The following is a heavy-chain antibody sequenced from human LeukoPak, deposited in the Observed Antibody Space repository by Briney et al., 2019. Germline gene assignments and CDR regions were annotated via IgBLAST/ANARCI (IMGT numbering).Heavy chain of an antibody. J-gene: IGHJ6*02. D-gene: IGHD3-9*01. CDR3: ARGNSRYYYSGMDV. V-gene: IGHV3-20*01. CDR2: INWNSGTI. Sequence: GGSLRLSCSASGFSFDDYGLIWVRQVPGKGLEWVSGINWNSGTIGYADSVKGRFTVSRDNAKNSLYLQMNSLRAEDTALYHCARGNSRYYYSGMDVWGQGITVTVSS. CDR1: GFSFDDYG.